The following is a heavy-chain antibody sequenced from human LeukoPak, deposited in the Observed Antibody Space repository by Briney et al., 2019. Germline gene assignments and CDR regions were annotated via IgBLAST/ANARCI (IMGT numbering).Heavy chain of an antibody. Sequence: GGSLRLSCAASGFTVSSNYMSWVRQVPGKGLEWVSVIYSGGSTYYADSVKGRFTISRDNSKNTLYLQMNSLRAEDTAVYYCARSMADYYYYMDVWGKGTTVTVSS. J-gene: IGHJ6*03. CDR1: GFTVSSNY. CDR3: ARSMADYYYYMDV. V-gene: IGHV3-66*02. D-gene: IGHD2/OR15-2a*01. CDR2: IYSGGST.